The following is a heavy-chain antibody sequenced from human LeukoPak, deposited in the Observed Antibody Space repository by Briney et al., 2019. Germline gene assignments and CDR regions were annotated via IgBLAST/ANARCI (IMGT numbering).Heavy chain of an antibody. Sequence: GGSLRLSCAVSGFIFSNFGMHWVRQAPGKGLEGVAAIWYDGSKRYYADSVKGRFTISRDSSKNTVYLQMNSMRAEDTAAYYCARGSFGIDYWGQGTLVTVSS. J-gene: IGHJ4*02. V-gene: IGHV3-33*08. CDR2: IWYDGSKR. CDR1: GFIFSNFG. D-gene: IGHD3-16*01. CDR3: ARGSFGIDY.